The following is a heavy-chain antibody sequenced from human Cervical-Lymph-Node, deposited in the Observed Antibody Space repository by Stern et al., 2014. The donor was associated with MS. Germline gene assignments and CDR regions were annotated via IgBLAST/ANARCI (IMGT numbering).Heavy chain of an antibody. Sequence: VQLVESGAGVNKPGASVKVSCTASGYTFTSYGISWVRQAPGQGLEWMGWISAYNGNTTYAQKLKGRVTMTTDTSTSTAYMELRSLRSDDTAVYYCARGLLGSENAFDIWGQGTMVTVSS. CDR2: ISAYNGNT. V-gene: IGHV1-18*01. CDR3: ARGLLGSENAFDI. J-gene: IGHJ3*02. CDR1: GYTFTSYG. D-gene: IGHD2-15*01.